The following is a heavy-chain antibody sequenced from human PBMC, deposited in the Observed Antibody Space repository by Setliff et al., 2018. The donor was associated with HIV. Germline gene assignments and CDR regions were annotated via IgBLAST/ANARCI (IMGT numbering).Heavy chain of an antibody. Sequence: SETLSLTCTVSGGSISSYYWNWIRQPPGRGLEWIGFIYSSGSTNYNPSLKSRVTMSVDTSKDQFSLKLSSVTAADTAVYYCARGLGQQLGRFWYFDLWGRGTLVTVSS. CDR3: ARGLGQQLGRFWYFDL. V-gene: IGHV4-59*12. CDR1: GGSISSYY. J-gene: IGHJ2*01. D-gene: IGHD6-13*01. CDR2: IYSSGST.